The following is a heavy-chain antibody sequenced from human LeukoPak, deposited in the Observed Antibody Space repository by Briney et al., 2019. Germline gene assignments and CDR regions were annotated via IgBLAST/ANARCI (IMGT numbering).Heavy chain of an antibody. CDR3: ARGRYSGYEHFDY. CDR1: GGSISSHY. Sequence: PSETLSLTCTVSGGSISSHYWSWIRQPPGTGLEWIWYIYYSGSTNYNPSLKSRVTISVDTSKNQFSLKLSSVTAADSAVYYCARGRYSGYEHFDYWGQGTLVTVSS. J-gene: IGHJ4*02. D-gene: IGHD5-12*01. CDR2: IYYSGST. V-gene: IGHV4-59*11.